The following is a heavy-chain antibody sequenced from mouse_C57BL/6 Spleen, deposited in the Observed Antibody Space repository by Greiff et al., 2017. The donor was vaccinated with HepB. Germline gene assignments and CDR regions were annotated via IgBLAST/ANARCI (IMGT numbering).Heavy chain of an antibody. CDR1: GYSITSGYY. V-gene: IGHV3-6*01. CDR2: ISYDGSN. Sequence: DVKLQESGPGLVKPSQSLSLTCSVTGYSITSGYYWNWIRQFPGNKLEWMGYISYDGSNNYNPSLKNRISITRDTSKNQFFLKLNSVTTEDTATYYCARDGAYYSNYDWFAYWGQGTLVTVSA. J-gene: IGHJ3*01. CDR3: ARDGAYYSNYDWFAY. D-gene: IGHD2-5*01.